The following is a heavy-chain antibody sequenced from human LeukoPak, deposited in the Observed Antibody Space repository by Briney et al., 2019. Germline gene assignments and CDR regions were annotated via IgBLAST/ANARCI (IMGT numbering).Heavy chain of an antibody. D-gene: IGHD3-9*01. Sequence: GGSLRLSCAASGFTFRSYSMNWVRQAPGKGLEWVSYISSSSSAIYYADSVKGRFTISRDNAKNSLYLQMNSLRAEDTAVYYCARVTRGYDILTGYYGDACYDMYVWGKGATVTVSS. CDR2: ISSSSSAI. CDR1: GFTFRSYS. J-gene: IGHJ6*03. CDR3: ARVTRGYDILTGYYGDACYDMYV. V-gene: IGHV3-48*01.